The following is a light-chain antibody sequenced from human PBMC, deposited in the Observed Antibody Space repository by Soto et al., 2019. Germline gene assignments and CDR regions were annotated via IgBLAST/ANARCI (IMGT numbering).Light chain of an antibody. CDR3: CSKAGSYFYV. V-gene: IGLV2-11*01. CDR2: DVT. J-gene: IGLJ1*01. CDR1: SSDVGGYNY. Sequence: QSALTQPRSVSGSPGQSVTISCTGTSSDVGGYNYVSWYQQHPDKAPKVMIYDVTKRPSGVPDRFSGSKSGNTASLTISGFQLEKEANNNSCSKAGSYFYVFGPGTSSPS.